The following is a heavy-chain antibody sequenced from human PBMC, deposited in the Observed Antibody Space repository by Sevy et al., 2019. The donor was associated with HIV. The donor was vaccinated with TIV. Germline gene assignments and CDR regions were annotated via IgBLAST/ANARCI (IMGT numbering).Heavy chain of an antibody. CDR1: GFTFSTYA. CDR3: AGDRRLKPAVGPYYIHGMDV. Sequence: GGSLRLSCAASGFTFSTYAIHWVRQAPGKGLEWVAAISYDGSNKYYADSVKGRFTISRDNSNNTLNLQMNSLRADDTVMYYCAGDRRLKPAVGPYYIHGMDVWGQGTPVTVSS. CDR2: ISYDGSNK. D-gene: IGHD2-2*01. J-gene: IGHJ6*02. V-gene: IGHV3-30*04.